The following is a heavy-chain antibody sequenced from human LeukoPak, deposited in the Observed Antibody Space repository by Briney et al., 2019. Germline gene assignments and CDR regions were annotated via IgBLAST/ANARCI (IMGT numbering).Heavy chain of an antibody. CDR2: IYHSGST. V-gene: IGHV4-59*01. J-gene: IGHJ1*01. Sequence: PSETLSLTCTVSGGSISTYYWNWIRQPPGKGLEWIGYIYHSGSTNYNPSLQSRVTISVDTSKNQFSLNLNSVAAADTAVYYCARGGAARLHFQNWGQGTLVTVSS. CDR1: GGSISTYY. CDR3: ARGGAARLHFQN. D-gene: IGHD6-6*01.